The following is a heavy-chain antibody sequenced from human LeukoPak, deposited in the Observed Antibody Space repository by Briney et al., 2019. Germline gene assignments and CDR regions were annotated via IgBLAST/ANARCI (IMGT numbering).Heavy chain of an antibody. D-gene: IGHD2-8*02. J-gene: IGHJ3*01. Sequence: GGSLRLSCAASGFTFSNYAMHWVRQAPGKGLEWVAFILYAGSKTLYLDSLKGRFTISRDNSKNTLFLHMIGLRPEDTAVYFCARDGQSIGILPGGSPGAFDVWGQGTMVTVSS. CDR3: ARDGQSIGILPGGSPGAFDV. CDR1: GFTFSNYA. CDR2: ILYAGSKT. V-gene: IGHV3-30-3*01.